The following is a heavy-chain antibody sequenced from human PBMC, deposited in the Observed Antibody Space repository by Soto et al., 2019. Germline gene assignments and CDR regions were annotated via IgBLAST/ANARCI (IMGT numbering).Heavy chain of an antibody. J-gene: IGHJ6*02. CDR3: AREGPAPYYYYGMDV. CDR2: ISAYNGNT. CDR1: GYSFTTYG. V-gene: IGHV1-18*01. Sequence: QVQLVQSGGEVKKPGASVKVSCKTSGYSFTTYGSSWVRQAPGQGLEWMGWISAYNGNTNYAQKLQDRVTMTTDTSTSTAYMELWSLRSDDTAVYYCAREGPAPYYYYGMDVWGQGSTVTVSS.